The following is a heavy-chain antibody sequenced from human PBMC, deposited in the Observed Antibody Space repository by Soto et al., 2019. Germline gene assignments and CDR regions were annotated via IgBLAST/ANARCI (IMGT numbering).Heavy chain of an antibody. CDR2: VYYTGTT. Sequence: SETLSLTCSVSGGSISSYYWSWIRKPPGKGLEWIGYVYYTGTTKYNPSLKSRLTISVDTSKNQFSLRLNSVTAADTAIYYCARDHQRGRLDPWGQGTLVIVSS. D-gene: IGHD3-16*01. CDR1: GGSISSYY. J-gene: IGHJ5*02. V-gene: IGHV4-59*01. CDR3: ARDHQRGRLDP.